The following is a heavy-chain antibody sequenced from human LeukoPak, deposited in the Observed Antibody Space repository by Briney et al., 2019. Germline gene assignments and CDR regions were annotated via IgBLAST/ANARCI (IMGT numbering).Heavy chain of an antibody. D-gene: IGHD5-18*01. Sequence: GGSLRLSCTASGFTFSGYSMNWVRQAPGKGLEWVSSISSSSSYIDYADSAKGRLTISRDNAKNSLYLQMNSRRAEDTAVYYCARVLYRGNSDGMDVWGQGTTVTVSS. CDR3: ARVLYRGNSDGMDV. CDR2: ISSSSSYI. CDR1: GFTFSGYS. J-gene: IGHJ6*02. V-gene: IGHV3-21*01.